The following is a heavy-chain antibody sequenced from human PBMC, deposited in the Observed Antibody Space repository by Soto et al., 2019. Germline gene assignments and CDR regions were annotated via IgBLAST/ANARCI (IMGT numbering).Heavy chain of an antibody. CDR1: GGSFSGYY. D-gene: IGHD2-2*01. Sequence: PSETLSLTCAVYGGSFSGYYWSWIRQPPGKGLEWIGEINHSGSTNYNPSLKSRVTISVDTSKNQFSLKLSSVTAADTAVYYCARGFRVVPAAIYYYYGIDVWGQGTTVTVSS. CDR2: INHSGST. V-gene: IGHV4-34*01. CDR3: ARGFRVVPAAIYYYYGIDV. J-gene: IGHJ6*02.